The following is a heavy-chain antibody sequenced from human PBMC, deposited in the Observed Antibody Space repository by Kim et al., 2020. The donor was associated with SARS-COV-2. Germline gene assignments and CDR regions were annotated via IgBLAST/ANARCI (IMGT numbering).Heavy chain of an antibody. D-gene: IGHD6-13*01. CDR3: AREVWVAAAADYYYYGMDV. J-gene: IGHJ6*02. V-gene: IGHV3-66*01. Sequence: KGRFTISRDNSKKTLYIQMNRLRAEDTAVYYCAREVWVAAAADYYYYGMDVWGQGTTVTVSS.